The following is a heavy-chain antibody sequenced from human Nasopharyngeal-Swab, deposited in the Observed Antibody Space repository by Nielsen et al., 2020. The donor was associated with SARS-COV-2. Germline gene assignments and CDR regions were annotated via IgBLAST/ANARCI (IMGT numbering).Heavy chain of an antibody. D-gene: IGHD6-13*01. CDR2: ISDGGGST. V-gene: IGHV3-23*01. Sequence: GSLRLSCADTGFTFSYYAMNWVRQAPGKGLEWVSGISDGGGSTSYADSAKGRFTISRDNSKKTLYLQMNSLTAEDTAVYYCAKVLAAAVAYYYGMDVWGQGTTVTVSS. J-gene: IGHJ6*02. CDR1: GFTFSYYA. CDR3: AKVLAAAVAYYYGMDV.